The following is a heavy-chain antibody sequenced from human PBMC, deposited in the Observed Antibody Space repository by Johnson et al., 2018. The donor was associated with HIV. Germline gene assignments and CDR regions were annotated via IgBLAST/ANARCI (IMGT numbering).Heavy chain of an antibody. J-gene: IGHJ3*02. V-gene: IGHV3-33*06. CDR1: GFTFSYYG. CDR3: AKDELGMGIGGAFDI. CDR2: IWNDGSHK. D-gene: IGHD3-3*01. Sequence: QVQLVESGGGVVQPGRSLRLSCAASGFTFSYYGMHWVRQAPGKGLEWVAIIWNDGSHKYYADSVKGRFTISRDNSKNTRYLQMNSLRAEDTAVYYCAKDELGMGIGGAFDIWGQGTMVTVSS.